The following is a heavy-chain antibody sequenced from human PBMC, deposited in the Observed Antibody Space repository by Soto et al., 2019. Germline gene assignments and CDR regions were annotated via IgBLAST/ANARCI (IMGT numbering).Heavy chain of an antibody. D-gene: IGHD6-19*01. Sequence: PGGSLRLSCAASGFTFSSYGMHWVRQAPGKGLEWVAVIWYDGSNKYYADSVKGRFTISRDNSKNTLYLQMNSLRAEDTAVYYRARGSGWYGKRAEYFKHWGQGTLFTCS. V-gene: IGHV3-33*01. CDR1: GFTFSSYG. CDR3: ARGSGWYGKRAEYFKH. J-gene: IGHJ1*01. CDR2: IWYDGSNK.